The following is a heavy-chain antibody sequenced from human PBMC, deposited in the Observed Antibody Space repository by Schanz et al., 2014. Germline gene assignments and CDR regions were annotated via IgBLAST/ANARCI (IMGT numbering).Heavy chain of an antibody. V-gene: IGHV3-23*01. CDR3: AKARRKSNCSGGRCFHYSYYGMDV. J-gene: IGHJ6*02. CDR1: GFTFSSYA. CDR2: ISGSGGST. D-gene: IGHD2-15*01. Sequence: DVQLLESGGGLVQPGGSLRLSCAASGFTFSSYAMSWVRQAPGKGLEWVSGISGSGGSTYYADSVKGRFTISRDNSKNILYLQMNSLRAEDTAVYYCAKARRKSNCSGGRCFHYSYYGMDVWGQGTTVTVSS.